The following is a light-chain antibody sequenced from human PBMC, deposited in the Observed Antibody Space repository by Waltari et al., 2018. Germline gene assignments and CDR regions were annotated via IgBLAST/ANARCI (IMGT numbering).Light chain of an antibody. CDR2: GKN. V-gene: IGLV3-19*01. J-gene: IGLJ2*01. CDR3: NSRDSSGNHVV. CDR1: SLRSYY. Sequence: SSELTQDPAVSVALGQTVRITCQGDSLRSYYASRYQQKPGQAPVLVIYGKNNRPSGIPDRSPGSSSGNTASLTITGAQAEDEADYYCNSRDSSGNHVVFGGGTKLTVL.